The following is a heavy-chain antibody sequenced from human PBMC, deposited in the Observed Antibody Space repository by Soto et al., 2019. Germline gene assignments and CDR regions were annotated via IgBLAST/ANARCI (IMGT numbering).Heavy chain of an antibody. CDR1: GLTVSSSY. J-gene: IGHJ4*02. CDR3: ARAREPEYSSAILFVI. Sequence: HPGGSLRLSCAASGLTVSSSYMSWVRQAPGKDLQWVSVIYRAGSTYYANSVKGRFTISRDISTNMVYLQMSSLTDEDTAVYYCARAREPEYSSAILFVIWGQGALLTVSS. D-gene: IGHD5-18*01. CDR2: IYRAGST. V-gene: IGHV3-53*01.